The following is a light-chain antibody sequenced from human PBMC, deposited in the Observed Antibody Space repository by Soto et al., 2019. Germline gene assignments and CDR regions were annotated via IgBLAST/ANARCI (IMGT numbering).Light chain of an antibody. CDR3: MQGTHWPWT. CDR1: QSLVHSDGNTY. CDR2: KVS. V-gene: IGKV2-30*02. J-gene: IGKJ1*01. Sequence: DVVMTQSPLSLPVTLGQPASISCRSSQSLVHSDGNTYLSWFQQGPGQSPRRLIYKVSIRDSGVPDRFSGSGSGTDFTLKISRVEAEDVGVYYCMQGTHWPWTFGQGTKVDIK.